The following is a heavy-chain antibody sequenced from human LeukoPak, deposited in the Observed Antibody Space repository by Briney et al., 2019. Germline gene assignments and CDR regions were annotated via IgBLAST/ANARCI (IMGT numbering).Heavy chain of an antibody. CDR1: GGSFSGYY. CDR3: ASFSGADLYYYYYMDV. CDR2: INHSGST. Sequence: PSETLSLTCAVYGGSFSGYYWSWIGQPPGKGLEWIGEINHSGSTNYNPSLKSRVTISVDTSKNQFSLKLSSVTAADTAVYYCASFSGADLYYYYYMDVWGKGTTVTVSS. D-gene: IGHD6-19*01. J-gene: IGHJ6*03. V-gene: IGHV4-34*01.